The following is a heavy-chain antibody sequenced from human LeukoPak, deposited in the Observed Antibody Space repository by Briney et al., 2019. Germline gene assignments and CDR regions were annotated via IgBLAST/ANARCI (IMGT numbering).Heavy chain of an antibody. CDR1: GYTFTGYY. CDR2: INPNCGGT. Sequence: ASVKVSCKASGYTFTGYYMHWVRQAPGQGLEWMGWINPNCGGTNYAQKFQGRVTMTRDTSISTAYMELSRLRSDDTAVYYCAREGRGYSGYDYPFDYWGQGTLVTVSS. CDR3: AREGRGYSGYDYPFDY. J-gene: IGHJ4*02. D-gene: IGHD5-12*01. V-gene: IGHV1-2*02.